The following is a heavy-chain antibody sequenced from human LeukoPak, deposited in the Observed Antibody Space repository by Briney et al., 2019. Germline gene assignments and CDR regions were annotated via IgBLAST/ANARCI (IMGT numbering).Heavy chain of an antibody. J-gene: IGHJ4*02. CDR2: IKQDGSEK. CDR1: GFTFSSYW. V-gene: IGHV3-7*03. CDR3: ARGGLTVAGTPFDY. D-gene: IGHD6-19*01. Sequence: GGSLRLSCAASGFTFSSYWMSWDRQAPGKGLEWVANIKQDGSEKHYVDSVKGRFTISRDNAKNSLYLQMNSLRAEDTAVYYCARGGLTVAGTPFDYWGQGTLVTVSS.